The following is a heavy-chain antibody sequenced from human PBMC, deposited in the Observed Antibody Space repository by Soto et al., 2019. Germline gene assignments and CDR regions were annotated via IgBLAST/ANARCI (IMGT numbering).Heavy chain of an antibody. V-gene: IGHV5-51*01. CDR1: GYPFATYW. Sequence: GESLKISCEGFGYPFATYWIAWVRQMPWKGLEYMGIIYPVDSYSRYSPSFQGQVTFSADKSISTAYMQWSSLKASDTAMYYCASHGFYGDHASNYSDPWGQGTLVTVSA. CDR3: ASHGFYGDHASNYSDP. J-gene: IGHJ5*02. CDR2: IYPVDSYS. D-gene: IGHD4-17*01.